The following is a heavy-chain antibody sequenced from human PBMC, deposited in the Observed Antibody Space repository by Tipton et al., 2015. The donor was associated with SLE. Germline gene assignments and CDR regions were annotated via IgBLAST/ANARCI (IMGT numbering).Heavy chain of an antibody. V-gene: IGHV4-34*01. CDR3: GTHSYLYGFGNYYPRGYFDY. CDR1: GTSFSDYY. D-gene: IGHD3-10*01. J-gene: IGHJ4*02. Sequence: LRLSCAVYGTSFSDYYWSWIRHPPGKGLEWIGEINDVGGTNFNPSLKSRVTISLDGSKKQLSLELTSITAADTAVYYCGTHSYLYGFGNYYPRGYFDYWGLGTLVTVSS. CDR2: INDVGGT.